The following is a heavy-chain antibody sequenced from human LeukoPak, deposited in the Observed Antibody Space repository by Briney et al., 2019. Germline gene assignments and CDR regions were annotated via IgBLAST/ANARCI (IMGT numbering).Heavy chain of an antibody. Sequence: SQTLPLTCAISGDSVSSNAAARNWIRQSPSRGLEWLGRTYYRSKWYNDYAVFVNSRITFNADTSKNQFSLQLNSVTPEDTAVCYCARSSSGWYVHFNYWGQGTLVTVSS. D-gene: IGHD6-19*01. V-gene: IGHV6-1*01. CDR3: ARSSSGWYVHFNY. CDR1: GDSVSSNAAA. CDR2: TYYRSKWYN. J-gene: IGHJ4*02.